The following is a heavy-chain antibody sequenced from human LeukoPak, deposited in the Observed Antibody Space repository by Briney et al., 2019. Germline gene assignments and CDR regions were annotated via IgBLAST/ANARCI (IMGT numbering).Heavy chain of an antibody. V-gene: IGHV3-21*01. CDR1: GFTFSSYS. Sequence: SGGSLRLSCAASGFTFSSYSMNWVRQAPGKGLEWVSSISSSSSYIYYADSVKGRFTNSRDNAKNSLYLQMNSLRAEDTAVYYCARDDVDTAMVIDYWGQGTLVTVSS. CDR3: ARDDVDTAMVIDY. J-gene: IGHJ4*02. D-gene: IGHD5-18*01. CDR2: ISSSSSYI.